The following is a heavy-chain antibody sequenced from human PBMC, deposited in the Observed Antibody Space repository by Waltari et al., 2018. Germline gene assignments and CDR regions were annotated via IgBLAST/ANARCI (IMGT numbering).Heavy chain of an antibody. J-gene: IGHJ4*02. D-gene: IGHD6-25*01. CDR2: IYPNGIT. Sequence: QVQLQESGPGLVKPSGTLSLTCAVSGGSLRSTNWWSWVRQPPDRGLEWIGGIYPNGITSYNLPRGRRVTVSVDKSKNQFSLKVTSVTAADTAVYYCARDAIRAALDHWGPGILVTVSS. CDR3: ARDAIRAALDH. V-gene: IGHV4-4*02. CDR1: GGSLRSTNW.